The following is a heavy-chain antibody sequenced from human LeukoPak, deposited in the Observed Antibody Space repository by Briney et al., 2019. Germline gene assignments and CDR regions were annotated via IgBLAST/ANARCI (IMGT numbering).Heavy chain of an antibody. CDR3: ARRSIAARKCFDY. D-gene: IGHD6-6*01. CDR1: GYTFIGYY. Sequence: ASVKVSCKASGYTFIGYYMHWVRQAPGQGLEWMGWINPNSGGTNYAQKFQGRVTMTRDTSISTAYMELSRLRSDDTAVYYCARRSIAARKCFDYWGQGTLVTVSS. V-gene: IGHV1-2*02. CDR2: INPNSGGT. J-gene: IGHJ4*02.